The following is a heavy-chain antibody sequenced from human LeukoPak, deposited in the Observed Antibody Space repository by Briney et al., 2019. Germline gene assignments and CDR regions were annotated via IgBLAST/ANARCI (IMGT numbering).Heavy chain of an antibody. D-gene: IGHD3-9*01. V-gene: IGHV7-4-1*02. CDR3: TRGPLYDILTGSQWVGWFDP. J-gene: IGHJ5*02. Sequence: ASVKVSCKASGYTFTSYAMNWVRQAPGQGLEWMGWINTNTGNPTYAQGFTGRFVFSLDTSVSTAYLQISSLKAEDTAVYYCTRGPLYDILTGSQWVGWFDPWGQGTLVTVSS. CDR1: GYTFTSYA. CDR2: INTNTGNP.